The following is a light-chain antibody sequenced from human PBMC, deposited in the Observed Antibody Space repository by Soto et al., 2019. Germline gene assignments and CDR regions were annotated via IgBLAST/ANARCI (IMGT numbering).Light chain of an antibody. CDR3: LQHNRYPPT. CDR1: QGIRSD. J-gene: IGKJ4*01. V-gene: IGKV1-17*01. CDR2: AAS. Sequence: DIQMTQSPSSLSASVGDRVTITCRSSQGIRSDLGWYQQKPGKAPKRLIYAASSLQSGVPSRFSGSGSGTEFTLTLRSLQPEDFATYYCLQHNRYPPTFGGGTKLEIK.